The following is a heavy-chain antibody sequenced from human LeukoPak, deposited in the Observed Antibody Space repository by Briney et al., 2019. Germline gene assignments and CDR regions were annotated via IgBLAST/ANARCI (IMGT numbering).Heavy chain of an antibody. CDR1: GYTFTSYY. V-gene: IGHV1-18*04. CDR2: ISAYNGNT. D-gene: IGHD4-17*01. CDR3: ARALLTRMTTVTTYLKYWFDP. Sequence: GASVKVSCKASGYTFTSYYMHWVRQAPGQGLEWMGWISAYNGNTNYAQKLQGRVTMTTDTSTSTAYMELRSLRSDDTAVYYCARALLTRMTTVTTYLKYWFDPWGQGTLVTVSS. J-gene: IGHJ5*02.